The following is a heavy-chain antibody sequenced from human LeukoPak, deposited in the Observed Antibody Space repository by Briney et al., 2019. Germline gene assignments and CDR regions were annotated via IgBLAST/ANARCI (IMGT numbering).Heavy chain of an antibody. J-gene: IGHJ6*02. D-gene: IGHD3-16*01. CDR1: GVTFSSYS. CDR3: VLSHYGMDV. Sequence: GGSLRLSCAASGVTFSSYSMNWVRRAPGKGLEWVSYISISGNTISCADSVKGRFTISRDNAKNSLYLQMNSLRDEDTAVYYCVLSHYGMDVWGQGTTVTVSS. CDR2: ISISGNTI. V-gene: IGHV3-48*02.